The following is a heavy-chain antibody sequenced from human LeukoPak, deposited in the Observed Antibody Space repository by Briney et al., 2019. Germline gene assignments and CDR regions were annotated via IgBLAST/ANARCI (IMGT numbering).Heavy chain of an antibody. CDR2: IYYTGTT. J-gene: IGHJ4*02. Sequence: PSETLSLTCTVSGGSISGFYWNWIRQPPGKGLEWIGYIYYTGTTNYNPATPSLTSRVTISVDTSNNQFSLKLSSVTAADTAVYYCARDPAGGGGFFDYWGQGALVTVSS. V-gene: IGHV4-59*01. CDR1: GGSISGFY. D-gene: IGHD3-16*01. CDR3: ARDPAGGGGFFDY.